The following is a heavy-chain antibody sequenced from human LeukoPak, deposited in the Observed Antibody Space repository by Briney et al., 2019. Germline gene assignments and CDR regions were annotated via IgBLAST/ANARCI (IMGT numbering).Heavy chain of an antibody. CDR3: ARHVRRGYSGYDSSPYFDY. D-gene: IGHD5-12*01. J-gene: IGHJ4*02. Sequence: SETLSLTCTVSGGSISSYYWSWIQQPPGKGLEWIGYIYYSGSTNYNPSLKSRVTISVDTSKNQFSLKLSSMTAADTAVYYCARHVRRGYSGYDSSPYFDYWGQGTLVTVSS. CDR1: GGSISSYY. V-gene: IGHV4-59*08. CDR2: IYYSGST.